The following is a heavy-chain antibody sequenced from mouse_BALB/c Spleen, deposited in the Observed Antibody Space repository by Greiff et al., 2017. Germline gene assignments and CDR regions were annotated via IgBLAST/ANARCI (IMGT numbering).Heavy chain of an antibody. J-gene: IGHJ1*01. CDR2: IDPSDSET. CDR3: ARTWDYRYDWYIDV. CDR1: GYTFTSYW. D-gene: IGHD2-14*01. Sequence: QVQLQQPGAELVKPGAPVKLSCKASGYTFTSYWMNWVKQRPGRGLEWIGRIDPSDSETHYNQKFKDKATLTVDKSSSTAYIQLSSLTSEDSAVYYRARTWDYRYDWYIDVWGAGTTVTVSS. V-gene: IGHV1-69*02.